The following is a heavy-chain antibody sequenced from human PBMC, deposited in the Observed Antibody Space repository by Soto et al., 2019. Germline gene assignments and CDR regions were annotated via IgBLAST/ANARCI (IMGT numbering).Heavy chain of an antibody. CDR3: ARAPYDNGDYGGYYYYGMDV. Sequence: QVQLQESGPGLVKPSQTLSLTCTVSGGSISSGGYYWSWIRQHPGKGLEWIGYIYYSGSTYYNPPLKSRVTLTVDTSKNQFSLKLSSVTAADTAVYYCARAPYDNGDYGGYYYYGMDVWGQGTTVTVSS. CDR1: GGSISSGGYY. CDR2: IYYSGST. D-gene: IGHD4-17*01. J-gene: IGHJ6*02. V-gene: IGHV4-31*03.